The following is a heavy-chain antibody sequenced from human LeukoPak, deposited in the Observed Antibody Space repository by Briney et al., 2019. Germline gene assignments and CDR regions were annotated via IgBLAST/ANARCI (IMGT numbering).Heavy chain of an antibody. CDR3: AQTGTTAPYFDY. CDR2: ISGSGGST. Sequence: GGSLRLSCQASGFTFYMYAMSWVRQAPGKGLEWVSAISGSGGSTYYADSVKGRFTISRDNSKNTLYLQMNSLRAEDTAVYYCAQTGTTAPYFDYWGQGTLVTVSS. J-gene: IGHJ4*02. V-gene: IGHV3-23*01. D-gene: IGHD1-7*01. CDR1: GFTFYMYA.